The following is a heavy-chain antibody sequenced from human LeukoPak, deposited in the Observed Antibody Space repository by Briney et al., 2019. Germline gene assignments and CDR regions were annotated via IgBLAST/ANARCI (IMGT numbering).Heavy chain of an antibody. CDR3: AREYCSGGSCYSFDY. CDR2: INPSGGST. Sequence: WASVKVSCKASGYTFTSYYMHWVRQAPGQGLEWMGIINPSGGSTSYAQKFQGRVTMTRDTSTSTVYMELSSLRSGDTAVYYCAREYCSGGSCYSFDYWGQGTLVTVSS. CDR1: GYTFTSYY. D-gene: IGHD2-15*01. J-gene: IGHJ4*02. V-gene: IGHV1-46*01.